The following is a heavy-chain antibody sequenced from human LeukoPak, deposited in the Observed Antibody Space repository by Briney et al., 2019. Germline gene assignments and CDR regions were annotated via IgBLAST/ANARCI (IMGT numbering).Heavy chain of an antibody. CDR2: IIPILGIA. Sequence: GASVKVSCKASGGTFSSYAISWVRQAPGQGLEWMGRIIPILGIANYAQKFQGRVTITADKSTSTAYMELSSLRSEDTAVYCCAREPRMMIAAAGNDYWGQGTLVTVSS. V-gene: IGHV1-69*04. CDR3: AREPRMMIAAAGNDY. J-gene: IGHJ4*02. D-gene: IGHD6-13*01. CDR1: GGTFSSYA.